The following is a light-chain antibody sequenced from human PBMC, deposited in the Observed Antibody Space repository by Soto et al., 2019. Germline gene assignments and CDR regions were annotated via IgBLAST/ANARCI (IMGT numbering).Light chain of an antibody. J-gene: IGKJ1*01. V-gene: IGKV1-6*01. Sequence: AIQMTQSPSSLSASVGDTVTFTCRASQDIGKDLGWYQQKPGEAPVLLIYEASTAQSGVPSRFTGSGFGTEFTLTISSLQPEDFATYYCLQDYNYPRTFGLGTRVEFK. CDR1: QDIGKD. CDR3: LQDYNYPRT. CDR2: EAS.